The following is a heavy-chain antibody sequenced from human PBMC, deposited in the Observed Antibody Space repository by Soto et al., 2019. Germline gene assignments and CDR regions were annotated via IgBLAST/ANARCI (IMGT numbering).Heavy chain of an antibody. D-gene: IGHD3-10*01. J-gene: IGHJ6*02. CDR2: IDPSDSYT. CDR3: ARITMVRGVINYYYGMDV. V-gene: IGHV5-10-1*01. Sequence: PGESLKISCKGSGYSFNSYWISWVREMPGKGMEWMGRIDPSDSYTNYSPSFQGHVTISADKSISTAYLQWSSLKASDTAMYYCARITMVRGVINYYYGMDVWGQGTTVTVSS. CDR1: GYSFNSYW.